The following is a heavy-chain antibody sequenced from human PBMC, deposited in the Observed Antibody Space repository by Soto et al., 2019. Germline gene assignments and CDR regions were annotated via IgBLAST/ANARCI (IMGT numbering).Heavy chain of an antibody. CDR2: IYYSGST. D-gene: IGHD2-2*01. V-gene: IGHV4-39*01. CDR1: GGSISSSSYY. J-gene: IGHJ4*02. CDR3: ARAGDCSSTSCYAFDY. Sequence: SETLSLTCTVSGGSISSSSYYWGWIRQPPGKGLEWIGSIYYSGSTYYNPSLKSRVTISVDTSKNQFSLKLSSVTAADTAVYYCARAGDCSSTSCYAFDYWGQGTLVTVSS.